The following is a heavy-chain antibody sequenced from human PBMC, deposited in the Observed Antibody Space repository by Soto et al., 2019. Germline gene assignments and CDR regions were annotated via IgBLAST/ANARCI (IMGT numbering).Heavy chain of an antibody. CDR1: GGTFSTNT. CDR2: IMPIFGSA. CDR3: ARQFVSDTSGYYYAY. V-gene: IGHV1-69*01. J-gene: IGHJ4*02. Sequence: QVQLVQSGAEVKKPGSSVKVSCKASGGTFSTNTISWVRQAPGQGLEWMGGIMPIFGSANYAQKFQGRVTITADEYTRTVYMELSRLRSEDTAVYYCARQFVSDTSGYYYAYWGQGTLVTVSS. D-gene: IGHD3-22*01.